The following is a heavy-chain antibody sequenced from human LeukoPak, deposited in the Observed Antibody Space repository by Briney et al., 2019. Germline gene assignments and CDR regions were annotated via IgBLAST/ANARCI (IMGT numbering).Heavy chain of an antibody. CDR2: IYYSGST. Sequence: GSLRLSCAASGFTFSSCGMHWVRQAPGKGLEWIGSIYYSGSTYYNPSLKSRVTISVDTSKNQFSLKLSSVTAADTAVYYCAREPYGGNGDYMDVWGKGTTVTVSS. V-gene: IGHV4-39*07. CDR1: GFTFSSCGM. J-gene: IGHJ6*03. CDR3: AREPYGGNGDYMDV. D-gene: IGHD4-23*01.